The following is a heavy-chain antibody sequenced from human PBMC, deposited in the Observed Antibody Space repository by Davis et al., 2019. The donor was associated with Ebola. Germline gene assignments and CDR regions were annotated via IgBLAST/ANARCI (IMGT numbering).Heavy chain of an antibody. Sequence: PGGSLRLSCAASGFTFSSYAMSWVRQAPGKGLEWVSAISGSGGSTYYADSVKGRFTISRDNSKNTLYLQMNSLRAEDTAVYYCARDLLRYFEWYGMDVWGQGTTVTVSS. CDR1: GFTFSSYA. CDR3: ARDLLRYFEWYGMDV. J-gene: IGHJ6*02. D-gene: IGHD3-9*01. V-gene: IGHV3-23*01. CDR2: ISGSGGST.